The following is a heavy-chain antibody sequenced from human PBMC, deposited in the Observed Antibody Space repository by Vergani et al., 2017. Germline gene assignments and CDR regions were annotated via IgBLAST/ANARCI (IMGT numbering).Heavy chain of an antibody. J-gene: IGHJ3*02. D-gene: IGHD3-22*01. Sequence: QVQLVQSGAEVKKPGAQVKVSCRPPGSPFTSNDINWFGQPPGQGLDWMGWMNPNRGNTGDAQKFQGRVTMTRNTSISTAYMELSSLRSEDTAVYYCARGPYYYDSSGYRDDAFDIWGQGTMVTVSS. CDR2: MNPNRGNT. CDR3: ARGPYYYDSSGYRDDAFDI. CDR1: GSPFTSND. V-gene: IGHV1-8*01.